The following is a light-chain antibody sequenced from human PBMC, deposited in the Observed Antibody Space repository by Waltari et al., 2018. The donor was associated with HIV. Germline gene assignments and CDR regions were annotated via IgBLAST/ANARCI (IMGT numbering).Light chain of an antibody. CDR1: RSVLSSSNNENF. Sequence: DIVLTQSPDTLSVSLGERAAVHCKSKRSVLSSSNNENFFGWYQHRPGQPPRLLFSGASIRASGVPARFSASGSETDFTLTIDDLQPDDLAVYFCQQYYSTPTFG. J-gene: IGKJ3*01. CDR3: QQYYSTPT. CDR2: GAS. V-gene: IGKV4-1*01.